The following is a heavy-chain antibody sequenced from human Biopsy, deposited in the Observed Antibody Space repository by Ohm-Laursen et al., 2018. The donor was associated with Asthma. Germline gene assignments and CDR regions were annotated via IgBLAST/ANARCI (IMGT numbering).Heavy chain of an antibody. CDR2: IYYTGSD. D-gene: IGHD3-10*01. V-gene: IGHV4-61*01. J-gene: IGHJ6*02. Sequence: SDTLSLTCTVSGGSVSTGSYYWSWIRQPPGKGLEWLGYIYYTGSDNYNPSLKSRVTISVDTSRNQFSLSLNSVTAADTAVYYCARGPNYHGSGRAPIGMDVWGQGTTVTVSS. CDR3: ARGPNYHGSGRAPIGMDV. CDR1: GGSVSTGSYY.